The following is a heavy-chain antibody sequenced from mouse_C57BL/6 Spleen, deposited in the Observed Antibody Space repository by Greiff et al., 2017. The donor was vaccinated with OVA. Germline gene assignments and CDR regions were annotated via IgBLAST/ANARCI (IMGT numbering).Heavy chain of an antibody. CDR3: DITTVVKDWYFDV. J-gene: IGHJ1*03. D-gene: IGHD1-1*01. CDR1: GYTFTSYG. CDR2: IYPRSGNT. V-gene: IGHV1-81*01. Sequence: VKLQQSGAELARPGASVKLSCKASGYTFTSYGISWVKQRTGQGLEWIGEIYPRSGNTYYNEKFKGKATLTADKSSSTAYMELRSLTSEDSAVYFCDITTVVKDWYFDVWGTGTTVTVSS.